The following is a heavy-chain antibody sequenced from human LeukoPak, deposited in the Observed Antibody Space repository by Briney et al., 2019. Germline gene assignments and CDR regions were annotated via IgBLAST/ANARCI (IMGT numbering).Heavy chain of an antibody. CDR3: AKDPVVLGYSSGWSDDAFDI. CDR2: ISGSGGST. CDR1: GFTFSSYA. D-gene: IGHD6-19*01. J-gene: IGHJ3*02. Sequence: GGSLRLSCAASGFTFSSYAMSWVRQAPGKGLEWVSAISGSGGSTYYADSVKGRFTISRDNSKNTLYLQMNSLRAEDTAVYYCAKDPVVLGYSSGWSDDAFDIWGQGTMVTVSS. V-gene: IGHV3-23*01.